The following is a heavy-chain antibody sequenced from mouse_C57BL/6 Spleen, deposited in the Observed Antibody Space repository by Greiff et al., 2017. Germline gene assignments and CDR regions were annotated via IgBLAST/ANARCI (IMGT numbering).Heavy chain of an antibody. V-gene: IGHV1-4*01. CDR1: SYTFTSYT. J-gene: IGHJ4*01. CDR2: INPSSGYT. Sequence: VQLQQSGAELARPGASVKMSCKASSYTFTSYTMHWVKQRPGQGLEWIGYINPSSGYTKYNQKFKDKATLTADKSSSTAYMQLSSLTSEDSAVYYCARRDGYDAMDYWGQGTSVTVSS. CDR3: ARRDGYDAMDY. D-gene: IGHD2-3*01.